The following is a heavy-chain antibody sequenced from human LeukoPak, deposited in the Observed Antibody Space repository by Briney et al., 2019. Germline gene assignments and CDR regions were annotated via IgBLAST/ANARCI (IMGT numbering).Heavy chain of an antibody. D-gene: IGHD6-13*01. J-gene: IGHJ4*02. Sequence: SETLSLTCTVSGGSISSYYWSWIRQPAGKGLEWIGRIYTSGSTNYNPSLKSRVTMSVDTSKNQFSLKLSSVTAADTAVYYCARGYTGIAEYYFDYWGQGTLVTVSS. CDR2: IYTSGST. CDR1: GGSISSYY. CDR3: ARGYTGIAEYYFDY. V-gene: IGHV4-4*07.